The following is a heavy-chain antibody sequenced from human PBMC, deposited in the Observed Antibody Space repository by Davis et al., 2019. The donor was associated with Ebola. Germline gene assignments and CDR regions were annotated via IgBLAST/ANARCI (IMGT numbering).Heavy chain of an antibody. Sequence: MPSETLSLTCTVSGGSISSSSYYWGWIRQPPGKGLEWIGSIYYSGSTYYNPSLKSRVTISVDKSKNQFSLKLSSVTAADTAVYYCARGRIAARPVSEWFDPWGQGTLVTVSS. CDR1: GGSISSSSYY. V-gene: IGHV4-39*07. J-gene: IGHJ5*02. D-gene: IGHD6-6*01. CDR2: IYYSGST. CDR3: ARGRIAARPVSEWFDP.